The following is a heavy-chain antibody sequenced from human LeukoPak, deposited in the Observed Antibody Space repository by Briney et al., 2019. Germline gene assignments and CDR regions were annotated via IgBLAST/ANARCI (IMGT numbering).Heavy chain of an antibody. J-gene: IGHJ5*02. CDR1: GGSISSGSYY. V-gene: IGHV4-61*02. CDR2: IYTSGST. CDR3: ARGLGYCSGGSCPRWFDP. D-gene: IGHD2-15*01. Sequence: SETLSLTCTVSGGSISSGSYYWSWIRQPAGKGLEWIGRIYTSGSTNYNPSLKSRVTTSVDTSKNQFSLKLSSVTAADTAVYYCARGLGYCSGGSCPRWFDPWGQGTLVTVSS.